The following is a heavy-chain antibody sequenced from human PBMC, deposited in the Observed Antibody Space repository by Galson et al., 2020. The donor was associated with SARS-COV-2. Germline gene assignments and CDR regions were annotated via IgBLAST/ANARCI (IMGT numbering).Heavy chain of an antibody. CDR1: GYKFTTYW. Sequence: KIGESLKISCKGSGYKFTTYWIGWVRQLPGRGLEWMWIIYPGDSDTKYSPSFQGQVTISADKSISTAYLQWSSLKASDTATYYCARHSGSGSFERNYYYYYGLDVWGQGTTVTVSS. CDR3: ARHSGSGSFERNYYYYYGLDV. V-gene: IGHV5-51*01. J-gene: IGHJ6*02. CDR2: IYPGDSDT. D-gene: IGHD3-10*01.